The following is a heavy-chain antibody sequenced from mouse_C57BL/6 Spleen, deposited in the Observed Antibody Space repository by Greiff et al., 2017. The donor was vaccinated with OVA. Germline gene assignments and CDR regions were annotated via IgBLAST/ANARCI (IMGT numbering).Heavy chain of an antibody. D-gene: IGHD1-1*01. CDR2: IHPNSGST. Sequence: QVQLQQPGAELVKPGASVKLSCKASGYTFTSYWMHWVKQRPGQGLEWIGMIHPNSGSTNYNEKFKSKATLTVDKSSSTAYLQLSSLTSEDSAFYYCARINYGSSYVVDYWGQGTTLTVSS. J-gene: IGHJ2*01. CDR3: ARINYGSSYVVDY. V-gene: IGHV1-64*01. CDR1: GYTFTSYW.